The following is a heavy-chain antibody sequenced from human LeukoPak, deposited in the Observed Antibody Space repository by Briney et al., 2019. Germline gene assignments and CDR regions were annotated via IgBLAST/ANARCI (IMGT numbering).Heavy chain of an antibody. J-gene: IGHJ4*02. V-gene: IGHV4-30-2*01. CDR3: ARDLGGYSGFLDY. D-gene: IGHD1-26*01. CDR2: IYHSGST. CDR1: GGSISSGGYY. Sequence: SETLSPTCTVSGGSISSGGYYWSWIRQPPGKGLEWIGYIYHSGSTYYNPSLKSRVTISVDRSKNQFSLKLSSVTAADTAVYYCARDLGGYSGFLDYWGQGTLVTVSS.